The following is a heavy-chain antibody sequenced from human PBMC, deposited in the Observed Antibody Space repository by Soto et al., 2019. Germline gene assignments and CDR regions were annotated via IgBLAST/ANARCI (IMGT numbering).Heavy chain of an antibody. CDR2: IYYSGST. D-gene: IGHD3-22*01. CDR1: GGVISSDH. V-gene: IGHV4-59*04. CDR3: ARRLYYDSSGFEGGGMDV. Sequence: SETLSLTGTVSGGVISSDHWSWIRQPPGKGLEWIGYIYYSGSTYYNPSLKSRVTISVDTSKNQFSLKLSSVTAADTAVYYCARRLYYDSSGFEGGGMDVWGQGTTVTVSS. J-gene: IGHJ6*02.